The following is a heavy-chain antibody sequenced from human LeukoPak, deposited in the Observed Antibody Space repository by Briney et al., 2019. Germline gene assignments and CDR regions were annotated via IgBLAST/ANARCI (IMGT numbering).Heavy chain of an antibody. CDR2: ISGSGGST. Sequence: GGSLRLSCAASVFTFTSYAISWVRQAPGEGLEWGSAISGSGGSTYYADSVKGRFTISRDNSKTTLFLQTNSLRAEDTAVYYCAKAAPPRLGSLDYWGQGTLVTVSS. CDR3: AKAAPPRLGSLDY. J-gene: IGHJ4*02. D-gene: IGHD2-15*01. CDR1: VFTFTSYA. V-gene: IGHV3-23*01.